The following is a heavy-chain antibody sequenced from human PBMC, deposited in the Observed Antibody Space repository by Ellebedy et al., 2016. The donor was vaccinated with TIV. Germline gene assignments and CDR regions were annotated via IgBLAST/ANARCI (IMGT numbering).Heavy chain of an antibody. V-gene: IGHV3-21*01. CDR2: TSGSSSYI. CDR1: GFTVSSNY. J-gene: IGHJ4*02. CDR3: ARVSFVDYGSGSYYKGFDY. D-gene: IGHD3-10*01. Sequence: GESLKISCAASGFTVSSNYMSWVRQAPGKGLEWVSFTSGSSSYIYYADSVKGRFTIPRDNAKNSLYLQMNSLRGEDTAVYYCARVSFVDYGSGSYYKGFDYWGQGTLVTVSS.